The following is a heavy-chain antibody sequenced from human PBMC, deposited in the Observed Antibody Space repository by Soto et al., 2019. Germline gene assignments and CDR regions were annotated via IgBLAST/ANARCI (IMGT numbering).Heavy chain of an antibody. CDR2: ISYDGSNK. D-gene: IGHD6-6*01. CDR3: ARDVFSSSSRIGYYYGMDV. Sequence: GGSLRLSCAASGFTFSSYAMHWVRQAPGKGLEWVAVISYDGSNKYYADSVKGRFTISRDNSKNTLYLQMNSLRAEDTAVYYCARDVFSSSSRIGYYYGMDVWGQGTTVTVSS. J-gene: IGHJ6*02. V-gene: IGHV3-30-3*01. CDR1: GFTFSSYA.